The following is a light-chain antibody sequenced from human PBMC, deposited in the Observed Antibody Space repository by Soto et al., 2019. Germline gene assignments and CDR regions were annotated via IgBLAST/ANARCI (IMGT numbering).Light chain of an antibody. CDR3: QQSYSTPIT. V-gene: IGKV1-39*01. Sequence: DMQMTQSPSTLSAYVGDRVTITCRASQSISSWLAWYQQKPGKAPKLLIYAASSLQSGVPSRFSGSGSGTDFTLTISSLQPEDFATYYCQQSYSTPITFGQGTRLEIK. J-gene: IGKJ5*01. CDR2: AAS. CDR1: QSISSW.